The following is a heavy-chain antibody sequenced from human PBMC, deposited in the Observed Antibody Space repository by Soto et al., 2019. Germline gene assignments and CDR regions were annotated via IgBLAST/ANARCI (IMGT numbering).Heavy chain of an antibody. CDR2: INPNSGGT. CDR1: GYTFTGYY. Sequence: GASVKVSCKASGYTFTGYYMHWVRQAPGQGLEWMGWINPNSGGTNYAQKFQGWVTMTRDTSISTAYMELSRLRSDDTAVYYCARTHCLSTSCYSPYYYYGMDVWGQGTTVT. CDR3: ARTHCLSTSCYSPYYYYGMDV. V-gene: IGHV1-2*04. D-gene: IGHD2-2*01. J-gene: IGHJ6*02.